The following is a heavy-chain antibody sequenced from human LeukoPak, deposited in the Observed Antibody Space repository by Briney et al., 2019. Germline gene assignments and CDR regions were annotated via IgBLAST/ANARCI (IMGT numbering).Heavy chain of an antibody. CDR3: ARRDWVSGAVRAFDI. CDR1: GFMFSDYY. D-gene: IGHD3-3*01. CDR2: ISNDSVDK. V-gene: IGHV3-11*04. Sequence: GGSLRQSCVGSGFMFSDYYMSWIRQAPGKGLEWVSYISNDSVDKYYVDSVRGRFTISRDNAKKSMYLQMSGLRVEDTAVYYCARRDWVSGAVRAFDIWGQGTMVTVSS. J-gene: IGHJ3*02.